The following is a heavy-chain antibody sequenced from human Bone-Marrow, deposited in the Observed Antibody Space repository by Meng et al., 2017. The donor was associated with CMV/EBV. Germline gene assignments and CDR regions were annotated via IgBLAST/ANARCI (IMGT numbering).Heavy chain of an antibody. CDR2: IGTAGDT. CDR3: AKDPLTYSSIPEANYFDY. J-gene: IGHJ4*02. CDR1: GFTFSSYD. V-gene: IGHV3-13*03. D-gene: IGHD6-13*01. Sequence: GESLNISCAACGFTFSSYDMHWVRQATGKGLEWVSAIGTAGDTYYPGSVKGQFTISRENAKNSLYLQMNSLRAGDTAVYYCAKDPLTYSSIPEANYFDYWGQGTLVTVSS.